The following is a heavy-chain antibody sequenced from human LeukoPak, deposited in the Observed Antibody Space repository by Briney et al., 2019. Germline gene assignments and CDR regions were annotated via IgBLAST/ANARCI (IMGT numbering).Heavy chain of an antibody. CDR2: ISFDGSNK. J-gene: IGHJ4*02. CDR3: ARLPPKVHCSGGGCFLTYY. V-gene: IGHV3-30-3*01. D-gene: IGHD2-15*01. CDR1: GLTFRSYP. Sequence: GGSLRLSCAASGLTFRSYPMHWVRQAPGKGLDWVAVISFDGSNKYYADSVQGRFSVSRDNSKNTLYLQMNSLRAEDTAVYYCARLPPKVHCSGGGCFLTYYWGQGTLVTVSS.